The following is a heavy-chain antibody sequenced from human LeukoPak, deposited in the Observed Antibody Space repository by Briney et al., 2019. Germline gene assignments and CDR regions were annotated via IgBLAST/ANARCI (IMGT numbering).Heavy chain of an antibody. V-gene: IGHV4-39*07. D-gene: IGHD1-26*01. CDR2: IYYSGST. CDR1: GGSISSSNYY. Sequence: PSETLSLTCTVSGGSISSSNYYWGWIRQPPGKGLEWIGSIYYSGSTYYSPSLKSRVILSVDTSKNQFSLKLISVTVADTAIYYCARGQGAIVPQVGKNWFDPWGQGTRVTVSS. J-gene: IGHJ5*02. CDR3: ARGQGAIVPQVGKNWFDP.